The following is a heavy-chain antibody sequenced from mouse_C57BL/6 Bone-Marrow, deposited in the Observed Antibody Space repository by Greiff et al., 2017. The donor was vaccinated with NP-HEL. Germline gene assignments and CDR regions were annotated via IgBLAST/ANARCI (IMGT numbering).Heavy chain of an antibody. CDR3: ARKRYDYDDYFDY. V-gene: IGHV1-61*01. Sequence: QVQLQQPGAELVRPGSSVKLSCKASGYTFPSYWLDWVKQRPGQGLEWIGNIYPSDSDTHYNQKFTDKATLTVDKSSSTAYMQLSSLTSEDSAVDYCARKRYDYDDYFDYWGQGTTLTVSS. J-gene: IGHJ2*01. CDR2: IYPSDSDT. CDR1: GYTFPSYW. D-gene: IGHD2-4*01.